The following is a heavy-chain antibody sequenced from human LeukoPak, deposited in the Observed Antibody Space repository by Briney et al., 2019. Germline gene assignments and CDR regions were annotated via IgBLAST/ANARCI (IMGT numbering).Heavy chain of an antibody. J-gene: IGHJ1*01. V-gene: IGHV4-34*01. D-gene: IGHD2-15*01. CDR3: ARARGYCSGGSCYQKYFQH. CDR2: INHSGST. CDR1: GGSFSGYY. Sequence: SETLSLTCAVYGGSFSGYYWSWIRQPPGKGLEWIGEINHSGSTNYNPSLKSRVTISVGTSKNQFSLKLSSVTAADTAVYYCARARGYCSGGSCYQKYFQHWGQGALVTVSS.